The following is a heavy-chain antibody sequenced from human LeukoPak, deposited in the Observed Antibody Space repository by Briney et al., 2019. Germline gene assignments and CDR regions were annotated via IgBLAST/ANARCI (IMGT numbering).Heavy chain of an antibody. CDR1: GLSFSSFA. V-gene: IGHV3-23*01. J-gene: IGHJ4*02. Sequence: GGSLRLSCAASGLSFSSFAMSWVRQGPARGLEWVSSIRGNGETFYADSVKGRFTLSSDSSRNTVYFQLNNLRSEDTAVYYCARARYGAAAGTGFDYWGQGTLVTVSS. CDR3: ARARYGAAAGTGFDY. CDR2: IRGNGET. D-gene: IGHD6-13*01.